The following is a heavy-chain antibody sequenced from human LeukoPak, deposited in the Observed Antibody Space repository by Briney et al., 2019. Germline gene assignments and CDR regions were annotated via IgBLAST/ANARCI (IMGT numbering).Heavy chain of an antibody. Sequence: ASVKVTCKASGGTFSSYAISWARQAPGQGLEWMGGIIPIFGTANYAQKFQGRVTITTDESTSTAYMELSSLRSEDTAVYYCARGKTTFDAFDIWGQGTMVTVSS. CDR2: IIPIFGTA. V-gene: IGHV1-69*05. D-gene: IGHD1-1*01. CDR3: ARGKTTFDAFDI. CDR1: GGTFSSYA. J-gene: IGHJ3*02.